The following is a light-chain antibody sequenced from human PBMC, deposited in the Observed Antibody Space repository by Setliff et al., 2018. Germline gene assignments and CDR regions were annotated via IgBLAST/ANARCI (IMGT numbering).Light chain of an antibody. CDR3: QSYDNSLSAYV. Sequence: QSVLTQPPSVSGAPGQRVTISCAGRSSNIGAGYDVHWYQQLPGTAPKLLIYGNNNRPSGVPDRFSGSQSGTSASLAITGLHSEDEADYYCQSYDNSLSAYVFGTGTKVTVL. CDR2: GNN. CDR1: SSNIGAGYD. V-gene: IGLV1-40*01. J-gene: IGLJ1*01.